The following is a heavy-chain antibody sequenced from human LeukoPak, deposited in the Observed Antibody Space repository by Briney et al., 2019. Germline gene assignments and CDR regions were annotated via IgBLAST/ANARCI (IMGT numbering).Heavy chain of an antibody. J-gene: IGHJ4*02. V-gene: IGHV4-59*01. D-gene: IGHD3-22*01. CDR1: GGSISSYY. CDR3: AREDYYDSSGTQGFDY. CDR2: IYYSGST. Sequence: SETLSLTCTVSGGSISSYYWSWIRQPPGKGLEWIGYIYYSGSTNYNPSLKSRVTISVDTSKNQFSLKLSSVTAADTAVYYCAREDYYDSSGTQGFDYWGQGTPVTVSS.